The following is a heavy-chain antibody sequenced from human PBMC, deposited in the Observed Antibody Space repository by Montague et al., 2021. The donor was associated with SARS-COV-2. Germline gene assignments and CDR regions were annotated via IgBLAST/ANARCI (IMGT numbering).Heavy chain of an antibody. CDR2: INHSGST. V-gene: IGHV4-34*01. CDR1: GGSLIGYY. D-gene: IGHD1-14*01. CDR3: ARGRRRYNRRDVTSYNYGMDV. J-gene: IGHJ6*02. Sequence: SETLSLTCAVYGGSLIGYYWSWIRQPPGEGLEWIGEINHSGSTSYNPSLKSRVTISLDTSKNQFSLKLSSVTAADTSVYYCARGRRRYNRRDVTSYNYGMDVWGQGTTVTVSS.